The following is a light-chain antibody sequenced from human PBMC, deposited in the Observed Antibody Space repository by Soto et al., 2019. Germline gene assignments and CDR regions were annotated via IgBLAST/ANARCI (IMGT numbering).Light chain of an antibody. J-gene: IGLJ2*01. CDR1: NSDVGSYNL. CDR3: CSYAGTTTWV. Sequence: QSALTQPASVSGSPGQSITISCTGTNSDVGSYNLVSWYQHHPGKAPKLMIYEVSRRPSGVSNRFSASKSGNTASLTISGVQAEDEADYYCCSYAGTTTWVFGGGTKLTV. CDR2: EVS. V-gene: IGLV2-23*02.